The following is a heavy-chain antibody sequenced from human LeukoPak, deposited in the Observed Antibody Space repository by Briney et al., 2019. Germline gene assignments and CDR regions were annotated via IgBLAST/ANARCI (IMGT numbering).Heavy chain of an antibody. J-gene: IGHJ4*01. CDR1: GYTFSGHY. V-gene: IGHV1-46*01. CDR3: ARDYFDTAMVYNVPVL. Sequence: GASVKISCTASGYTFSGHYILWVRQAPGQGLEWMGVMHPTGGSTNYAQRFEGRVTMTRDTSTSTVYMDLRSLTSEDTAVYYCARDYFDTAMVYNVPVLCGHGTLVTVSS. D-gene: IGHD5-18*01. CDR2: MHPTGGST.